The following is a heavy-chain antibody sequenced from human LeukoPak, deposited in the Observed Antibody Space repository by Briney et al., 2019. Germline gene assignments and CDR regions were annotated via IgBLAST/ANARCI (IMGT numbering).Heavy chain of an antibody. V-gene: IGHV3-23*01. D-gene: IGHD2-2*01. Sequence: PGGSLRLSCAASGXTFSSYAMSWVRQAPGKGLEWLLALSGSGGSKYYAAFVKGRFTISRDNSRNTLYLQMNSLSAEDTAVYYCAKKSASGSSPYYLDYWGQGTLVTVSS. CDR3: AKKSASGSSPYYLDY. J-gene: IGHJ4*02. CDR2: LSGSGGSK. CDR1: GXTFSSYA.